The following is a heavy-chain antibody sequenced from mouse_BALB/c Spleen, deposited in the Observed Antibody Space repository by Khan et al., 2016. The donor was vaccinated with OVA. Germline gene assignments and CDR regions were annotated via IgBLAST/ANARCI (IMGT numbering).Heavy chain of an antibody. CDR3: ARAYYRYDGYYAMDY. J-gene: IGHJ4*01. Sequence: QVQLQPSGPGLVAPSQSLSITFPVSGFSFSRYHIHWVRQPPGNGLEWLGMIWGGGDTDYNSTLKSRLSISKDNSMSQVFLKMHTMQTDDTAMYYGARAYYRYDGYYAMDYWGQGTSVTVSS. D-gene: IGHD2-14*01. CDR1: GFSFSRYH. CDR2: IWGGGDT. V-gene: IGHV2-6-4*01.